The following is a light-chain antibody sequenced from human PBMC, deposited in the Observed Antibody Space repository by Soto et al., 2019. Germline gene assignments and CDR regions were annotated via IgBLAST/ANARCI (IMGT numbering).Light chain of an antibody. J-gene: IGKJ1*01. CDR3: HQYNNWPPWT. CDR1: QNILRT. Sequence: VMTQSPVTLSVSPGETATLSCKASQNILRTLAWYQQKPGQPPRLLIYGASTRVTGIPARFSGNGSGTEFTITISSLQSEDFAVYYCHQYNNWPPWTFGQGTKVEV. CDR2: GAS. V-gene: IGKV3D-15*01.